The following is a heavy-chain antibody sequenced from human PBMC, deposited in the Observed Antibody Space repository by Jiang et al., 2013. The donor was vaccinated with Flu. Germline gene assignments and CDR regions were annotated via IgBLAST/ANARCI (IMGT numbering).Heavy chain of an antibody. Sequence: ELLKPSETLSLTCTVSGGSISSSSYYWGWIRQPPGKGLEWIGSIYYSGSTYYNPSLKSRVTISVDTSKNQFSLKLSSVTAADTAVYYCASWKRITMIVVVMAGRNFDYWGQGTLVTVSS. CDR2: IYYSGST. D-gene: IGHD3-22*01. CDR1: GGSISSSSYY. CDR3: ASWKRITMIVVVMAGRNFDY. J-gene: IGHJ4*02. V-gene: IGHV4-39*01.